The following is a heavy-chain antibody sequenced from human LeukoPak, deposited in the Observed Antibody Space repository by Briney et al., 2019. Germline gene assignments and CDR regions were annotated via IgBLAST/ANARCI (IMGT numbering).Heavy chain of an antibody. V-gene: IGHV3-7*01. Sequence: GGSLRLSCEASGFTLSSYWIKWVRQAPGKGLEWVATVSEDGSGKYFVESVKDRFTISRDSAKNSLYLEMDSLTVENTAVYFCARDDGYVWGKRTTVTVSS. J-gene: IGHJ6*04. CDR2: VSEDGSGK. CDR1: GFTLSSYW. D-gene: IGHD6-25*01. CDR3: ARDDGYV.